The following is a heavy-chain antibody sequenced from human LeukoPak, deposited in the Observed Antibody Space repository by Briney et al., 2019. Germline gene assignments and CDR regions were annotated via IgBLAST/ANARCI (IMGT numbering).Heavy chain of an antibody. D-gene: IGHD3-22*01. V-gene: IGHV3-30*15. J-gene: IGHJ4*02. CDR1: GFTFSSNA. CDR3: ARDPYYYDSSGYLDY. CDR2: ISYDGSDK. Sequence: GGSLRLSCAASGFTFSSNAMHWVRQAPGKGLEWVAVISYDGSDKYYAVSVRGRFTISRDNPKNTLYLQMGSLRAEDTAVYYCARDPYYYDSSGYLDYWGQGTLVTASS.